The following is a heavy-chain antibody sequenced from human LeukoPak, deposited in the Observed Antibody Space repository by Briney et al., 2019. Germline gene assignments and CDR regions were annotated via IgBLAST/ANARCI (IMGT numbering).Heavy chain of an antibody. J-gene: IGHJ4*02. V-gene: IGHV3-13*01. CDR3: ARALIDYDILSGPFDY. CDR1: GFTFSSYD. CDR2: IGTAGDT. Sequence: PGGSLRLSCAASGFTFSSYDMHWVRQATGKGLEWVSAIGTAGDTYYPGSLKGRFTISRENAKNSLYLQMTSLRAGDTAVYYCARALIDYDILSGPFDYWGQGTLVTVSS. D-gene: IGHD3-9*01.